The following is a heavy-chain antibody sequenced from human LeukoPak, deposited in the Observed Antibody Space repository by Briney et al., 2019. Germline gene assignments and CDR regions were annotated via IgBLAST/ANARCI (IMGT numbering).Heavy chain of an antibody. Sequence: GSLTLSCAASGFTFTYFYISWIRQAPRQGLEWVSYISISGTTIYYADSVKGRFTFSRDNAKNSLYLQMNSLRAEDTAVYYCARTGRLQYGDYVAFDYWGQGTLVTVSS. J-gene: IGHJ4*02. CDR3: ARTGRLQYGDYVAFDY. D-gene: IGHD4-17*01. CDR2: ISISGTTI. V-gene: IGHV3-11*01. CDR1: GFTFTYFY.